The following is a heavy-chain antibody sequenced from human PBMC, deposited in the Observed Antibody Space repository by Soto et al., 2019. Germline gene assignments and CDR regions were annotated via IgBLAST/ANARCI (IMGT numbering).Heavy chain of an antibody. J-gene: IGHJ5*02. CDR2: INHSGST. D-gene: IGHD3-3*01. V-gene: IGHV4-34*01. CDR3: ARGGYYDLWSGSPKNWFDP. Sequence: PSETLSLTCAVYGGSFSGYYWSWIRQPPGKGLEWIGEINHSGSTNYNPSLKSRVTISVDTSKNQFSLKLSSVTAADTAVYYCARGGYYDLWSGSPKNWFDPWGQGTLVTVSS. CDR1: GGSFSGYY.